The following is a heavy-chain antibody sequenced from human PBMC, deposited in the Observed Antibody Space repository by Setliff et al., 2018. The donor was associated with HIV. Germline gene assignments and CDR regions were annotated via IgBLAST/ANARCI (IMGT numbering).Heavy chain of an antibody. D-gene: IGHD5-12*01. J-gene: IGHJ4*02. Sequence: SETLSLTCTVSGDSMTSGSYYWSWIRQPPGKGLEWMGYVFYTGFAAYNPSLKSRLTISVDTSKSQFSLTLTSVTAADTAVYYCARQMPIPGIAITPVDYWGQGALVTVSS. CDR3: ARQMPIPGIAITPVDY. CDR1: GDSMTSGSYY. CDR2: VFYTGFA. V-gene: IGHV4-61*01.